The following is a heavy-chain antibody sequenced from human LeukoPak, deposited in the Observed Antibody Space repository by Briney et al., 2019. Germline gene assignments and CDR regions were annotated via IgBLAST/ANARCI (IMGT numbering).Heavy chain of an antibody. J-gene: IGHJ4*02. CDR2: IISIFGTA. V-gene: IGHV1-69*13. CDR3: ARGGRRELLLSYFDY. D-gene: IGHD1-26*01. Sequence: ASVKVSCKASGGTFSSYAISWVRQAPGQGLEWMGGIISIFGTANYAQKFQGRVTITADESTSTAYMELSSLRSEDTAVYYCARGGRRELLLSYFDYWGQGTLVTVSS. CDR1: GGTFSSYA.